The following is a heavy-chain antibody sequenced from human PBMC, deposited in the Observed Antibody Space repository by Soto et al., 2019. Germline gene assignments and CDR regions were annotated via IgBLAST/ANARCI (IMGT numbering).Heavy chain of an antibody. V-gene: IGHV6-1*01. CDR1: GDTVSSNSVA. J-gene: IGHJ6*02. Sequence: PSQTLSLTCVGSGDTVSSNSVAWNWVRQSPSRGLEWLGRTYYRSRWYSDYAVSVRSRMDISADTSKNQVSLQLNSVTPEDTAVYYCARSEEDSDYYYYGMDVWGQGTTVTVSS. D-gene: IGHD2-15*01. CDR2: TYYRSRWYS. CDR3: ARSEEDSDYYYYGMDV.